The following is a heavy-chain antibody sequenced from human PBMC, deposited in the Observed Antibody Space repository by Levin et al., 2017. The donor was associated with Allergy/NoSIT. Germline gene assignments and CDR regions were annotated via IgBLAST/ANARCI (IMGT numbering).Heavy chain of an antibody. Sequence: LSLTCAASGFTFGSYGMGWVRQAPGKGLGWVSGISGSGSSTYYADSVKGRFTISRDNPTNTLYLHMNRLRAEDTAVYYCAKAHVGNSAYDGLDICGQGTKVTVPS. CDR1: GFTFGSYG. V-gene: IGHV3-23*01. CDR2: ISGSGSST. J-gene: IGHJ3*02. CDR3: AKAHVGNSAYDGLDI. D-gene: IGHD4-23*01.